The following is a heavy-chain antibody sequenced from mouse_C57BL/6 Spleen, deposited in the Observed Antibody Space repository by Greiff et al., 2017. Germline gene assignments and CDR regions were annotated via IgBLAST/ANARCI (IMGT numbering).Heavy chain of an antibody. D-gene: IGHD2-4*01. CDR1: GYTFTSYW. V-gene: IGHV1-72*01. CDR2: IDPNSGGT. J-gene: IGHJ2*01. Sequence: QVQLKQPGAKLVKPGASVKLSCKASGYTFTSYWMHWVKQRPGRGLEWIGRIDPNSGGTKYNEKFKSKATLTVDKPSSTAYMQLSSLTSEDSAVYYCARSTIYYDYDGYFDYWGQGTTLTVSS. CDR3: ARSTIYYDYDGYFDY.